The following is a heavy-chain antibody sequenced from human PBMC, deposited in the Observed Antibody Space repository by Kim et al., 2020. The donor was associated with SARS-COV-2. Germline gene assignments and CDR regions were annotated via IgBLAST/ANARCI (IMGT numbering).Heavy chain of an antibody. CDR3: AKGGGGHDFSYYYGMDV. D-gene: IGHD5-12*01. V-gene: IGHV3-30*18. J-gene: IGHJ6*02. CDR1: GFTFSSYG. Sequence: GGSLRLSCAASGFTFSSYGMHWVRQAPGKGLEWVAVISYDGSNKYYADSLKGRFTISRDNSKNTLHLQMNSLRGEDTAVFYCAKGGGGHDFSYYYGMDVWGQGTTVTVSS. CDR2: ISYDGSNK.